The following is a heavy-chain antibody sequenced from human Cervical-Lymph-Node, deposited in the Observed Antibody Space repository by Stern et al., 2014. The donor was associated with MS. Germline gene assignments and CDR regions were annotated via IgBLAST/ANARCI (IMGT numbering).Heavy chain of an antibody. D-gene: IGHD2-21*02. CDR2: ISAYSGNI. CDR3: ARDLTVKFTSWFPGEH. CDR1: GYTFSNFG. V-gene: IGHV1-18*01. Sequence: VHLVESGTEVKKPGASVKVSCKASGYTFSNFGISWVRQAPGQGLEWMGWISAYSGNINYAQKLQGRVTMTTDTSTNTAYMELRDLRSDDTAVYYCARDLTVKFTSWFPGEHWGQGTLVTVSS. J-gene: IGHJ4*02.